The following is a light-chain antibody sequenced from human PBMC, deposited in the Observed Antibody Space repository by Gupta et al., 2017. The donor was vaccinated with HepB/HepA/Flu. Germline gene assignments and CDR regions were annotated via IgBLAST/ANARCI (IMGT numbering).Light chain of an antibody. CDR1: QSISGW. V-gene: IGKV1-5*03. CDR3: QQYVTYPLT. J-gene: IGKJ4*01. CDR2: KAS. Sequence: DTQMTQSPATLSASVGDRATVTFRASQSISGWLAWYQQKPGKAPKLLIHKASSLESGVPSRFSGSGSGTEFTLTISSLQPDDFAIYFCQQYVTYPLTFGGGTKVEI.